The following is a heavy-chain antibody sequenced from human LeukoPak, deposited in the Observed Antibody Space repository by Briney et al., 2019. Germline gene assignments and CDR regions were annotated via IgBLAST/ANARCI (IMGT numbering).Heavy chain of an antibody. Sequence: SETLSLTCTVSGGSISSYYWSWIRQPPGKGLEWIGYIYYSGSTNYNPPLKSRVTISVDTSKNQFSLKLSSVTAADTAVYYCAGEIVLMVPGAFDIWGQGTMVTVSS. CDR2: IYYSGST. CDR3: AGEIVLMVPGAFDI. CDR1: GGSISSYY. J-gene: IGHJ3*02. V-gene: IGHV4-59*01. D-gene: IGHD2-8*01.